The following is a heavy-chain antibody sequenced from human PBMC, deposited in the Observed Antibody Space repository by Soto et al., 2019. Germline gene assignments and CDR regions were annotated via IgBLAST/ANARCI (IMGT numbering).Heavy chain of an antibody. CDR3: ASPKIAFYNWFDP. V-gene: IGHV1-18*01. D-gene: IGHD3-3*02. CDR2: INPYNGNT. Sequence: GASVKVSCKASGYTFTSYGISWVRQAPGQGLEWMGWINPYNGNTNYAQKLQGRVTMTTDTSTSTAYMELRSLRSDDTAVYYCASPKIAFYNWFDPWGQGTLVTVSS. J-gene: IGHJ5*02. CDR1: GYTFTSYG.